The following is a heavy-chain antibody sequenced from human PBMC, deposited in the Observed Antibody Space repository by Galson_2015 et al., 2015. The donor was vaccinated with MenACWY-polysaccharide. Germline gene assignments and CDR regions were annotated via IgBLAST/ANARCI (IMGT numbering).Heavy chain of an antibody. V-gene: IGHV3-30*18. Sequence: SLRLSCAASGFTFSSYGMHWVRQAPGKGLEWVAVISYDGSNKYYADSVKGRFTISRDNSKNTLYLQMNSLRAEDTAVYYCAKDGGVLEWLWSGMDVWGQGTTVTVSS. J-gene: IGHJ6*02. D-gene: IGHD3-3*01. CDR2: ISYDGSNK. CDR1: GFTFSSYG. CDR3: AKDGGVLEWLWSGMDV.